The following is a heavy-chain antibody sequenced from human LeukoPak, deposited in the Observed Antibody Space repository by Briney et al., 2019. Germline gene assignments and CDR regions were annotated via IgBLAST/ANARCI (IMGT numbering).Heavy chain of an antibody. J-gene: IGHJ6*03. CDR3: ARGAAYYYGSGSHLYYYYYYYMDV. V-gene: IGHV4-39*07. D-gene: IGHD3-10*01. Sequence: PSETLSLTCTVSGGSISSSSYYWGWIRQPPGKGLEWIGSIYYSGSTYYNPSLKSRVTISVDTSKNQFSLKLSSVTAADTAVYYCARGAAYYYGSGSHLYYYYYYYMDVWGKGTTVTVSS. CDR2: IYYSGST. CDR1: GGSISSSSYY.